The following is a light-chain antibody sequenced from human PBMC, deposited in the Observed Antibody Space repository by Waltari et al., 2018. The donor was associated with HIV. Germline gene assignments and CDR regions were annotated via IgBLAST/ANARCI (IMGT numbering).Light chain of an antibody. CDR3: QQYYGNPLT. J-gene: IGKJ4*01. CDR1: QTVLYTSNNKNY. Sequence: MGMTQSPDSLAVSLGERATINCKSSQTVLYTSNNKNYLAWYQQKPGQPPKLLIYWASTRESGVPDRFNGSGSGTDFTLTISNMQAADVAVYYCQQYYGNPLTFGGGTKVEIK. CDR2: WAS. V-gene: IGKV4-1*01.